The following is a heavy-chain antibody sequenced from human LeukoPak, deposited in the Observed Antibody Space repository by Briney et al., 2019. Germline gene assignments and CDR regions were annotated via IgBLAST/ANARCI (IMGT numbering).Heavy chain of an antibody. CDR3: ARDRGTSWLPDPLFI. CDR2: IIPIFGTA. Sequence: ASVKVSCKASGGTFSSYAISWVRQAPGQGLEWMGGIIPIFGTANYAQKFQGRVTITADKSTSTAYMELSSLRPEDTAVYYCARDRGTSWLPDPLFIWGQGTLVTVSS. J-gene: IGHJ4*02. D-gene: IGHD2-2*01. V-gene: IGHV1-69*06. CDR1: GGTFSSYA.